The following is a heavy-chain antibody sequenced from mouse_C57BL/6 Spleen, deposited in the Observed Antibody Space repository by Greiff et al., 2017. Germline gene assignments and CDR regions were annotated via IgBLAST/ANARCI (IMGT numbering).Heavy chain of an antibody. CDR1: GFTFSDYG. CDR2: ISSDSSTT. Sequence: EVQLQESGGGLVKPGGSLKLSCAASGFTFSDYGMHWVRQAPEKGLEWVAYISSDSSTTYYADTVKGRFTISRDNAKNTLFLQMTSLRSEDKAMYYCARNELSFDYWGQGTTLTVSS. CDR3: ARNELSFDY. J-gene: IGHJ2*01. V-gene: IGHV5-17*01.